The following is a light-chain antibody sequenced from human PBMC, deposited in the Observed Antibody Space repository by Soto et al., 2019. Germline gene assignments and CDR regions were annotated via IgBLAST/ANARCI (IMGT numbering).Light chain of an antibody. Sequence: ILMTQSPATLSVSPGERATLSCRASQSVSGKLAWYQQKPGQAPRLLIYGASTRATGIPARFSGSGSGTEFTLTISSLQSADFAVYYCQQYNNWPPWTFGQGTKVDIK. CDR1: QSVSGK. V-gene: IGKV3-15*01. CDR3: QQYNNWPPWT. J-gene: IGKJ1*01. CDR2: GAS.